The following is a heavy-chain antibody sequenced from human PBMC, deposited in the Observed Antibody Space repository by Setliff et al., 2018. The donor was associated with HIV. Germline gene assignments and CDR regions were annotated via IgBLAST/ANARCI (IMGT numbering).Heavy chain of an antibody. D-gene: IGHD3-10*01. J-gene: IGHJ4*02. CDR2: IITSFDAA. Sequence: SVKVSCKASGGSFTNNASIWVRQAPGQGLEWMGGIITSFDAANYAHRSQGRVTMNADDSTSTAYMELSSLRYEDTAVYYCASSASNAAGMPNFFDCWGQGTLVTVSS. CDR1: GGSFTNNA. CDR3: ASSASNAAGMPNFFDC. V-gene: IGHV1-69*13.